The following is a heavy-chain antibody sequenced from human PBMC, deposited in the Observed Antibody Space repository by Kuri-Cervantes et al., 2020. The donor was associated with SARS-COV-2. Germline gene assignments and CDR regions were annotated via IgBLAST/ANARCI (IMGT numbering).Heavy chain of an antibody. CDR1: GGSISSYY. J-gene: IGHJ6*02. V-gene: IGHV4-59*01. CDR2: IYYSGST. Sequence: SETLSLTCTVSGGSISSYYWSWIRQPPGKGLEWIGYIYYSGSTNYNPSLKSRVTISVDTSKNQFSLKLSSVTAADTAVYYCARVEQWLVWGYYYYGMDVWGQGTMVTVSS. CDR3: ARVEQWLVWGYYYYGMDV. D-gene: IGHD6-19*01.